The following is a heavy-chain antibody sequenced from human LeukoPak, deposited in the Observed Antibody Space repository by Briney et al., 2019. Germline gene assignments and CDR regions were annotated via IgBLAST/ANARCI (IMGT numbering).Heavy chain of an antibody. CDR3: AKTVGSGGYYIYYFDY. D-gene: IGHD3-22*01. CDR1: GFTFSSYV. Sequence: GGSLRLSCGASGFTFSSYVMIWVRQAPGKGLEWVSTFDGTGDRTYYADSVKGRFAIYRDNSENTLYLQMSRLRAEDTAVYYCAKTVGSGGYYIYYFDYWGQGTLVTVSS. CDR2: FDGTGDRT. V-gene: IGHV3-23*01. J-gene: IGHJ4*02.